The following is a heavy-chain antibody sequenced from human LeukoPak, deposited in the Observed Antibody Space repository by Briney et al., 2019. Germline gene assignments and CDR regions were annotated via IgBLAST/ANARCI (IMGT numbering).Heavy chain of an antibody. Sequence: ASVKVSCKASGYTFTSYYMHWVRQAPGQGLEWMGIINPSGGSTSYAQKFQGRVTMTRNTSISTAYMELSGLRSEDTAVYFCARKGPANYYYYYMDVWGKGTTVTVSS. CDR1: GYTFTSYY. V-gene: IGHV1-46*01. D-gene: IGHD2-2*01. CDR2: INPSGGST. J-gene: IGHJ6*03. CDR3: ARKGPANYYYYYMDV.